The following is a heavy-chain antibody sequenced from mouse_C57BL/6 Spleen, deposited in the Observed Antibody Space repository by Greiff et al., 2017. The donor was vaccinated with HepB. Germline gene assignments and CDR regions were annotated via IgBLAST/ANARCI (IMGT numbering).Heavy chain of an antibody. D-gene: IGHD1-1*01. CDR2: ILTGSGST. V-gene: IGHV1-9*01. J-gene: IGHJ1*03. Sequence: QVQLQQSGAELMKPGASVKLSCKATGYTFTGYWIEWVKQRPGHGLEWIGEILTGSGSTNYNEQFKGKATFTADTSSNTAYMQLSSLTTDDSAIYYGARPHCYGSTDWYFDVWVTGTTVTVAS. CDR1: GYTFTGYW. CDR3: ARPHCYGSTDWYFDV.